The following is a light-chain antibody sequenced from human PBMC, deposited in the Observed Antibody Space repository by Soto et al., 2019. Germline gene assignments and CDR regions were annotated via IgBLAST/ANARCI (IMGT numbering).Light chain of an antibody. Sequence: QSVLTQPASVSGSSGQSITISCTGTSSDVGGYIYVSWYQQHPGKAPKLMIYDVYARPSGVSHRFSGSKSGNTASLTISGLQSDDEADYYCSSYTNTMSYVFGTGTKVTVL. CDR1: SSDVGGYIY. J-gene: IGLJ1*01. V-gene: IGLV2-14*01. CDR3: SSYTNTMSYV. CDR2: DVY.